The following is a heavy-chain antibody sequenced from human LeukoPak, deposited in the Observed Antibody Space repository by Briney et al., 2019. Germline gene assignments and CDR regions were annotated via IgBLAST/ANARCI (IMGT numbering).Heavy chain of an antibody. Sequence: GGSLRLSCAASGFPFSSYAMSWVRQAPGKGLEWVSAISGSGGSTYYADSVKGRFTISRDNSKNTLYLQMNSLRAEDTAVYYCASFYDTADWFNPWGQGTLVTVSS. CDR2: ISGSGGST. J-gene: IGHJ5*02. CDR1: GFPFSSYA. D-gene: IGHD2/OR15-2a*01. V-gene: IGHV3-23*01. CDR3: ASFYDTADWFNP.